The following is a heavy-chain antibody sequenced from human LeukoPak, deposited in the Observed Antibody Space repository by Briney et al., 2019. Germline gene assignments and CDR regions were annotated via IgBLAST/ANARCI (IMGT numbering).Heavy chain of an antibody. V-gene: IGHV1-46*01. D-gene: IGHD4-17*01. CDR2: INPSGGST. Sequence: ASVKVSCKASGYTFTNFYMHWVRQAPGQGLEWMAAINPSGGSTNYAQKVQGRVTITRDTSTSTVYMELSSLRSEDTAVYYCARDDNGDNWFDPWGQGTLVTVSS. CDR3: ARDDNGDNWFDP. CDR1: GYTFTNFY. J-gene: IGHJ5*02.